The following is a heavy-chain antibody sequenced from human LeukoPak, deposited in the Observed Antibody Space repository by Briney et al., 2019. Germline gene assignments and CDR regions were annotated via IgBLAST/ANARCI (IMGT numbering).Heavy chain of an antibody. CDR3: ARLRLAYCGGDCYSPAY. D-gene: IGHD2-21*02. V-gene: IGHV4-34*01. J-gene: IGHJ4*02. CDR1: GGSFSGYY. Sequence: PPETLSFTCAVYGGSFSGYYWSWIRQPPGKGLEWIGEINHSGSTNYNPSLKSRVTISVDTSKNQFSLKLSSVTAADTAVYYCARLRLAYCGGDCYSPAYWGQGTLVTVSS. CDR2: INHSGST.